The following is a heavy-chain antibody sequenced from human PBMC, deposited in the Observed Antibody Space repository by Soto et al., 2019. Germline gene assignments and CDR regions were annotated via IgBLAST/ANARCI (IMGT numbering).Heavy chain of an antibody. D-gene: IGHD1-26*01. CDR2: TSYDGNNK. CDR1: GFTFGNYG. V-gene: IGHV3-30*18. J-gene: IGHJ4*02. CDR3: AKGGGSARDFDY. Sequence: QVHLVDSGGDVVQPGGSLRLSCTGSGFTFGNYGMHWVRQAPGKGLEWVASTSYDGNNKYYADSLKGRFTNSRDNSKKMVYLQMTSLGPEDTAVYYCAKGGGSARDFDYWGQGALVTVSS.